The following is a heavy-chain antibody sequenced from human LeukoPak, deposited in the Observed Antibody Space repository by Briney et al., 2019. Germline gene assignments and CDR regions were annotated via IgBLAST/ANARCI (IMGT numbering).Heavy chain of an antibody. CDR3: ARQKGTYYDILTGYHPGY. CDR2: INHSGST. CDR1: GGSFSGYY. D-gene: IGHD3-9*01. V-gene: IGHV4-34*01. J-gene: IGHJ4*02. Sequence: PSETLSLTCAVYGGSFSGYYWSWIRQPPGKGLEWIGEINHSGSTNYNPSLKSRVTISVDTSKNQFSLKLSSVTAADTAVYYCARQKGTYYDILTGYHPGYWGQGTLVTVSS.